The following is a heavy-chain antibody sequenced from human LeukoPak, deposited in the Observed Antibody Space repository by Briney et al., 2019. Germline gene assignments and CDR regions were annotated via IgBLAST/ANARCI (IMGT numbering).Heavy chain of an antibody. CDR3: ARDMRRSRARWENLGLDP. V-gene: IGHV1-8*01. Sequence: ASVKVSCKASGYTFTSYDINWVRQATGQGLEWMGWMNPNSGHTGYAQKFQGRVTMTRDMSTSTVYMALSSLRSEDTAVYYCARDMRRSRARWENLGLDPWGQGTLVTVSS. CDR2: MNPNSGHT. D-gene: IGHD3-16*01. J-gene: IGHJ5*02. CDR1: GYTFTSYD.